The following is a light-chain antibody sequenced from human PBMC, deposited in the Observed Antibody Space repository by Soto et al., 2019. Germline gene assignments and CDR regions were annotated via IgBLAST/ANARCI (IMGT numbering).Light chain of an antibody. CDR2: AAS. CDR3: QQYNTYST. V-gene: IGKV1D-16*01. Sequence: DIETSESLSSVSSSVANRFTITGRASQGISSWLAWYQQKPGKAPKLLIYAASSLQSGVPSRFSGSGSGTDFTLTISSLQPDDFATYYCQQYNTYSTFGQGTRLEIK. J-gene: IGKJ5*01. CDR1: QGISSW.